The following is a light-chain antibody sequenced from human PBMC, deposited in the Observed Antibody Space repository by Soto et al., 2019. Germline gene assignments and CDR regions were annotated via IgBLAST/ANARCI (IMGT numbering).Light chain of an antibody. CDR1: SSDIGGYNS. V-gene: IGLV2-14*03. CDR3: SSFTTSTTYV. J-gene: IGLJ1*01. Sequence: QSVLTQPVSVSGSPVQSITITSTGTSSDIGGYNSVSWYKQHSGKAPQLMIFDVSRRPSGVSNRFSGSMSANTASLTISGLQTEDEADYYCSSFTTSTTYVFGTGTKVTVL. CDR2: DVS.